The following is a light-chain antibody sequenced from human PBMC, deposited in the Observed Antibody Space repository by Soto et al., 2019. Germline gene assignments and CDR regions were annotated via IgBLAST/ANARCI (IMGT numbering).Light chain of an antibody. CDR2: NNH. CDR3: ASWDSSLNGVI. CDR1: SXNIGSNV. Sequence: QSVLTQPASVSGSPGQSITISCAGSSXNIGSNVVNWFQHLPGTAPKLLIYNNHQRPSGVPDRFSGSTSGTSASLAISGLQSEDEADFYCASWDSSLNGVIFGGGTKVTLL. J-gene: IGLJ2*01. V-gene: IGLV1-44*01.